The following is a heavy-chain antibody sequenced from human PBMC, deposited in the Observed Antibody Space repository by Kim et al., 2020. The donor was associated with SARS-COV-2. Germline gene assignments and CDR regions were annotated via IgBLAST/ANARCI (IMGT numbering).Heavy chain of an antibody. Sequence: GGSLRLSCAASGLTLSGSAMHWVRQASGTGLEWVGRIRSKSNSYETAYAASVEGRFTISRDDSKNTAYLQINSLKTEDTAVYYCARGPPYSESYWDAFDIWGQGTMVTVSS. J-gene: IGHJ3*02. CDR2: IRSKSNSYET. CDR1: GLTLSGSA. CDR3: ARGPPYSESYWDAFDI. V-gene: IGHV3-73*01. D-gene: IGHD1-26*01.